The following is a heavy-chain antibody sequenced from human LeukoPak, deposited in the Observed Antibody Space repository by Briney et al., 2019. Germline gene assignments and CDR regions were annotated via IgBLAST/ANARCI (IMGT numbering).Heavy chain of an antibody. CDR1: GFTFSSYS. V-gene: IGHV3-48*02. D-gene: IGHD3-10*01. Sequence: GGSLRLSCAASGFTFSSYSMSWVRQAPGKGLEWVSYISSSSSAMYYADSMKGRFTISRDNAKNSLYLQMNKLRDEDTAVYYCARGSGNSFDYWGQGALVTVSS. CDR3: ARGSGNSFDY. CDR2: ISSSSSAM. J-gene: IGHJ4*02.